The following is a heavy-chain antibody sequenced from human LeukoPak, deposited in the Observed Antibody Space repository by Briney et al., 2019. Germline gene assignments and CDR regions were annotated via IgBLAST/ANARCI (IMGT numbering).Heavy chain of an antibody. V-gene: IGHV3-30-3*01. CDR1: GFTFSSYA. J-gene: IGHJ4*02. CDR2: ISYDGSNK. Sequence: GGSLRLACAASGFTFSSYAMHWVRQAPGKGLEWVAVISYDGSNKYYADSVKGRFTISRDNSKNTLYLQMNSLRAEDTAVYYCARFDNDFDYLGQGTLVTVSS. D-gene: IGHD3-16*01. CDR3: ARFDNDFDY.